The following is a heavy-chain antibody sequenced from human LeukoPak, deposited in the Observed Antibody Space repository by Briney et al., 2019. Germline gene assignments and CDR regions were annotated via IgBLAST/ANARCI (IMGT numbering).Heavy chain of an antibody. CDR3: AREYYGRALDP. CDR2: INPNSGGT. CDR1: GYTSTGYY. J-gene: IGHJ5*02. V-gene: IGHV1-2*02. Sequence: ASVKVSCKASGYTSTGYYMHWVRQAPGQGLEWMGWINPNSGGTNFAQKFQGRVTMTRDTSISTAYMELSRLRSDDTAVYYCAREYYGRALDPWGQGTLVTVSS. D-gene: IGHD2-21*01.